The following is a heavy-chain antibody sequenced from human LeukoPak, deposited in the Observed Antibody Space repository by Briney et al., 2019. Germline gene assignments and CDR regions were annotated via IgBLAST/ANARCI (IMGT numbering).Heavy chain of an antibody. Sequence: GGSLRLSCAASGFTFSSHGIYWVRQAPGKGLEWVAVISYDGSNKYYADSVKGRFTISRDNSKNTLYLQMNSLRAEDTAVYYCAKDGDYGGNSLLNCFDYWGQGTLVTVSS. D-gene: IGHD4-23*01. CDR3: AKDGDYGGNSLLNCFDY. V-gene: IGHV3-30*18. CDR1: GFTFSSHG. J-gene: IGHJ4*02. CDR2: ISYDGSNK.